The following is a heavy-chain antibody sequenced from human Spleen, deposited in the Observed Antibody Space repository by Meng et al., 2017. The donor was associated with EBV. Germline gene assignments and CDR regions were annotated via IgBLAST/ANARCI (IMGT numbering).Heavy chain of an antibody. CDR1: GGSISSSGYY. J-gene: IGHJ4*02. CDR2: MYYSGRT. CDR3: AGGPTAMVTYFDY. D-gene: IGHD5-18*01. V-gene: IGHV4-39*07. Sequence: QLQLQESGPGLVKPSGTLSLTCTVSGGSISSSGYYWGWIRQPPGKGLEWIGSMYYSGRTYYNPSLKSRVTISVDRSKNQFSLKLSSVTAADTAVYYCAGGPTAMVTYFDYWGQGTLVTVSS.